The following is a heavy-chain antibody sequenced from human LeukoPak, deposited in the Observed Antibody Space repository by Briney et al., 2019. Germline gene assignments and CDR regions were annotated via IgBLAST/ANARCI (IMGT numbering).Heavy chain of an antibody. CDR3: AGGGDSSGPFAPLGY. CDR2: ISAYNGNT. CDR1: GYTFTSYG. Sequence: ASVKVSCKASGYTFTSYGISWVRQAPGQGLEWMGWISAYNGNTNYAQKLQGRVTMTTDTSTSTAYMELRSLRSDDTAVYYCAGGGDSSGPFAPLGYRGQGTLVTVSS. D-gene: IGHD3-22*01. J-gene: IGHJ4*02. V-gene: IGHV1-18*01.